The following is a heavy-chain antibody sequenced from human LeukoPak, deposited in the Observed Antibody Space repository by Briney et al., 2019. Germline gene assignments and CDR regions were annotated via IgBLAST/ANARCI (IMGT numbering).Heavy chain of an antibody. CDR1: GFSFSSYS. D-gene: IGHD5-18*01. V-gene: IGHV3-21*01. CDR2: ITSNSNSL. Sequence: GGSLRLSCAASGFSFSSYSMNWVRQAPGKGLEWVSSITSNSNSLYYTSSVRGRFTISRDNAKNSLYLQMNSLRAEDTAVYYCARDSEVLDSYGPYYFDYWGQGTLVTVSS. J-gene: IGHJ4*02. CDR3: ARDSEVLDSYGPYYFDY.